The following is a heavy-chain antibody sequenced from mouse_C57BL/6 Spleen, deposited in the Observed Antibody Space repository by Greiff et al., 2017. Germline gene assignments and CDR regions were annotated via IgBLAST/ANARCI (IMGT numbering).Heavy chain of an antibody. D-gene: IGHD2-4*01. J-gene: IGHJ4*01. Sequence: DVKLVESEGGLVQPGSSMKLSCTASGFTFSDYYMAWVRQVPEKGLEWVANINYDGSSTYYLDSLKSRFIISRDNAKNILYLQMSSLKSEDTATYYCARALYYDYDYAMDYWGQGTSVTVSS. V-gene: IGHV5-16*01. CDR1: GFTFSDYY. CDR3: ARALYYDYDYAMDY. CDR2: INYDGSST.